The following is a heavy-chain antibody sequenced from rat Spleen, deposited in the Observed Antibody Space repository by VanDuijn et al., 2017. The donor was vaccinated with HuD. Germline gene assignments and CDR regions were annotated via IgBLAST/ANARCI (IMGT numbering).Heavy chain of an antibody. CDR1: GFSLTSNG. CDR3: ARVGVYYPFAY. V-gene: IGHV2S12*01. Sequence: QVQLMESGPGLVQPSQTLSLTCTVSGFSLTSNGVSWVRQPPGKGLEWIAAMSSGGHTYYNSALKSRLTISRDTSKSQVFLKMNSLQTEDTATYYCARVGVYYPFAYWGQGTLVTVSS. CDR2: MSSGGHT. J-gene: IGHJ3*01. D-gene: IGHD1-1*01.